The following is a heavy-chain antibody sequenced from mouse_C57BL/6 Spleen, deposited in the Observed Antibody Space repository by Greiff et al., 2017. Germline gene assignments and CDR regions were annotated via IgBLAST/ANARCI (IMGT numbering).Heavy chain of an antibody. J-gene: IGHJ3*01. CDR3: ARGDYDSPWFPY. CDR2: ISFDGSN. V-gene: IGHV3-6*01. Sequence: VQLKESGPGLVKPSQSLSLTCSVTGYSITSGYYWNWIRQFPGNKLEWMGYISFDGSNNYNPSLKNRISITRDTSKNQFFLKLNSVTTEDTATYYCARGDYDSPWFPYWGQGTLVTVSA. CDR1: GYSITSGYY. D-gene: IGHD2-4*01.